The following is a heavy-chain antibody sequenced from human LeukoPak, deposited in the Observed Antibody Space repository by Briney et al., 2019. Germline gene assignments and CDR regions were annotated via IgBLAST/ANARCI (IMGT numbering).Heavy chain of an antibody. CDR3: AKDGGELMGSFDI. J-gene: IGHJ3*02. CDR1: RFTFTNYA. D-gene: IGHD1-26*01. V-gene: IGHV3-23*01. CDR2: ISGDGGST. Sequence: GGSLRLSCAASRFTFTNYAMNWVRQAPGKGLEWVSFISGDGGSTYYADSLKGWFTISRDNSKNTLYLQMDSLRAEDTAIYYCAKDGGELMGSFDIWGQGTMVTVSS.